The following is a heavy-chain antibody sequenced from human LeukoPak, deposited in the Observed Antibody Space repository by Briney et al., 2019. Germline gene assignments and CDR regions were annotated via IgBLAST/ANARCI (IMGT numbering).Heavy chain of an antibody. D-gene: IGHD2-15*01. CDR1: GFTFSSYA. J-gene: IGHJ4*02. V-gene: IGHV3-23*01. CDR3: ARGGPLLGYCSGGSCYDY. CDR2: ISGSGGST. Sequence: GGSLRLSCAASGFTFSSYAMSWVRQAPGKGLEWVSAISGSGGSTYYADSVKGRFTISRDNAKNSLYLQMNSLRAEDTAVYYCARGGPLLGYCSGGSCYDYWGQGTLVTVSS.